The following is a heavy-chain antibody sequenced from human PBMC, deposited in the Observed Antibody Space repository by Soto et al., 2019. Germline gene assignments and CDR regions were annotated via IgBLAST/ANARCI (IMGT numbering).Heavy chain of an antibody. CDR1: GFTFSSYS. CDR3: ARMGISGYYYYYMDV. Sequence: GGSLRLSCAASGFTFSSYSMNWVRQAPGKGLEWVSYISSSSSSIYYADSVKGRFTISRDNAKNSLYLQMNSLRAEDTAVYYCARMGISGYYYYYMDVWGKGTTVTVSS. V-gene: IGHV3-48*01. CDR2: ISSSSSSI. J-gene: IGHJ6*03. D-gene: IGHD3-3*01.